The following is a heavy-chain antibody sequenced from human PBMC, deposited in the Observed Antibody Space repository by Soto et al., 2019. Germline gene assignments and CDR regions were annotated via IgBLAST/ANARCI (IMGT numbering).Heavy chain of an antibody. CDR3: AREGDSSCARDY. J-gene: IGHJ4*02. CDR1: GYSFTSYY. Sequence: QVQLVQSGAEVKKPGASVKISCRASGYSFTSYYIHWVRQAPGHGLERMGIISPSDTSTRYAQKLQGRFTMTRDTSTSTVYIEVNSLRSEDTAIYFCAREGDSSCARDYWGQGTLVTVSS. V-gene: IGHV1-46*01. D-gene: IGHD3-22*01. CDR2: ISPSDTST.